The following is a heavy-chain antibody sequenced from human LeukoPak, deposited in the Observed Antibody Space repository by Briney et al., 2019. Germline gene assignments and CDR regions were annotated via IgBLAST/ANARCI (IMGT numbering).Heavy chain of an antibody. CDR3: ATTQPFLEWSHDF. V-gene: IGHV4-4*09. D-gene: IGHD3-3*01. CDR1: GATMDSYY. J-gene: IGHJ4*02. CDR2: IDTSGKT. Sequence: SETLSLTCSVSGATMDSYYWTWIRQPPGKGLEWIGYIDTSGKTNYSPSLKSRVTISVDTSKKQFSLRLTSLTAADTAVYYCATTQPFLEWSHDFWGQGSLVAVSS.